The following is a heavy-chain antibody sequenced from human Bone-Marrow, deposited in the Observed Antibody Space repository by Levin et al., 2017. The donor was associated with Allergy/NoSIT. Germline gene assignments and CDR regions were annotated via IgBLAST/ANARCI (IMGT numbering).Heavy chain of an antibody. CDR2: ISYDGSNK. CDR3: ARDCPGSFELSSTHARSSGYYRHYYYYGMDV. D-gene: IGHD3-22*01. J-gene: IGHJ6*02. Sequence: GGSLRLSCAASGFTFSSYAMHWVRQAPGKGLEWVAVISYDGSNKYYADSVKGRFTISRDNSKNTLYLQMNSLRAEDTAVYYCARDCPGSFELSSTHARSSGYYRHYYYYGMDVWGQGTTVTVSS. V-gene: IGHV3-30*04. CDR1: GFTFSSYA.